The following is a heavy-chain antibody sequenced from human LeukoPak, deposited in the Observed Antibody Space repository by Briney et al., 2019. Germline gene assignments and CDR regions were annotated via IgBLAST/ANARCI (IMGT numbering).Heavy chain of an antibody. CDR2: IYTSGST. J-gene: IGHJ4*02. CDR3: ARGQYYYGSGSYFFDY. D-gene: IGHD3-10*01. V-gene: IGHV4-61*02. CDR1: GGSISSGSYY. Sequence: SETLSLTCTVSGGSISSGSYYWSWIRQPAGKGLEWIGRIYTSGSTNYNPSLKSRVTISVDTSKNQFSLKLSSVTAADTAVYYCARGQYYYGSGSYFFDYWGQGTLVTVSS.